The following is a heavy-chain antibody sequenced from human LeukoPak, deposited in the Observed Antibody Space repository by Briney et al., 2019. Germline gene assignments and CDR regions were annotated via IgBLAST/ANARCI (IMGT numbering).Heavy chain of an antibody. CDR2: ISGNTFST. CDR1: GFAFRSYA. V-gene: IGHV3-23*01. CDR3: AKDLHYGSADY. Sequence: GGSLRLSCAASGFAFRSYAMSWVRQPPEKGLEWVSGISGNTFSTYYADSVKGRFTISRDNAKNALYLQMNSLRAEDTAVYYCAKDLHYGSADYWGQGTLVTVSS. D-gene: IGHD3-10*01. J-gene: IGHJ4*02.